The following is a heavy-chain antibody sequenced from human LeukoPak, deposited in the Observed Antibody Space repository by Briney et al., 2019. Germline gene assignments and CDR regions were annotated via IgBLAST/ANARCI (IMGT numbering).Heavy chain of an antibody. CDR3: ARSRGVTMVRGVTRYYYGMDV. CDR2: IRYDGSNK. D-gene: IGHD3-10*01. V-gene: IGHV3-30*02. Sequence: GGSLRLSCAASGFTFSSYGMHWVRQAPGKGLEWVAFIRYDGSNKYYADSVKGRFTISRDNSKNTLYLQMNSLRAEDTAVYYCARSRGVTMVRGVTRYYYGMDVWGQGTTVTVSS. J-gene: IGHJ6*02. CDR1: GFTFSSYG.